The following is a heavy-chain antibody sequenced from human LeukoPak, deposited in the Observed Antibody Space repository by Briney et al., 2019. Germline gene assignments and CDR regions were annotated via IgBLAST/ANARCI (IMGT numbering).Heavy chain of an antibody. CDR3: ARDPTRVIDWRPFDP. CDR1: GGSISSSSYY. CDR2: IYYSGST. Sequence: SETLSLTRTVSGGSISSSSYYWGWIRQPPGKGLEWIGSIYYSGSTYYNPSLKSRVTISVDTSKNQFSLKLSSVTAADTAVYYCARDPTRVIDWRPFDPWGQGTLVTVSS. J-gene: IGHJ5*02. D-gene: IGHD3-9*01. V-gene: IGHV4-39*07.